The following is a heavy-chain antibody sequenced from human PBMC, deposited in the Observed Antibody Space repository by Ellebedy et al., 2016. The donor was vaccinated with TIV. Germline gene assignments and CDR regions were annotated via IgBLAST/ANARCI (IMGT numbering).Heavy chain of an antibody. CDR2: ISYNGNSH. J-gene: IGHJ4*02. V-gene: IGHV3-30*18. Sequence: GESLKISCAASGFTFRGYGMHWVRQTPGKGLEWLAVISYNGNSHFYADSVNGRITISRDNSKNTLYLQMNSLGAEDTAVYYCPKDHRPLRGGAMDSWGRGARVTVSS. D-gene: IGHD3-16*01. CDR1: GFTFRGYG. CDR3: PKDHRPLRGGAMDS.